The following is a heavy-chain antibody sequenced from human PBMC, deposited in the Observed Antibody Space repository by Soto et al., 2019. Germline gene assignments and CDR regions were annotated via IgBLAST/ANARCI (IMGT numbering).Heavy chain of an antibody. CDR2: ISGSGGST. D-gene: IGHD3-10*01. Sequence: EGSLRLSCAASGFTFSSYAMSWVRQAPGKGLEWVSAISGSGGSTYYADSVKGRFTISRDNSKNTLYLQMNSLRAEDTAVYDFATDPRMITMVRGPWGQGTLVTVSS. CDR1: GFTFSSYA. V-gene: IGHV3-23*01. CDR3: ATDPRMITMVRGP. J-gene: IGHJ5*02.